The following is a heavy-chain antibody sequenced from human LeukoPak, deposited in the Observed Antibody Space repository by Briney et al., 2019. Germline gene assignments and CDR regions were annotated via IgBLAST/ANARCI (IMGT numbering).Heavy chain of an antibody. D-gene: IGHD2-8*01. CDR2: PTRTGGCT. CDR1: GISFTMGA. J-gene: IGHJ4*02. CDR3: AKEQRIRHCSEGVCMEGYYFDY. V-gene: IGHV3-23*01. Sequence: GSGISFTMGAIEWGRHGPGQGPGWQSRPTRTGGCTNYADSVKGRFTISRDKSKNMVILQMNSLRPEDTAVYYCAKEQRIRHCSEGVCMEGYYFDYWGQGTLVTVSS.